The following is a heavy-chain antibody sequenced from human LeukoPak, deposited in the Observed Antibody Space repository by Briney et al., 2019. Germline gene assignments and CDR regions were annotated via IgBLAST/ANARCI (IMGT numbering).Heavy chain of an antibody. CDR2: ISGSGGST. CDR3: ATLYCYSSSCYGGYFDC. D-gene: IGHD2-2*01. V-gene: IGHV3-23*01. Sequence: PGGSLRLSSAASGFTFNSYAMSWVRQAPGKGLEWVSTISGSGGSTYYADTVKGRFTISRDNSKNTLDLQVNSLRAEDTAIYFCATLYCYSSSCYGGYFDCWGQGTLVTVSS. J-gene: IGHJ4*02. CDR1: GFTFNSYA.